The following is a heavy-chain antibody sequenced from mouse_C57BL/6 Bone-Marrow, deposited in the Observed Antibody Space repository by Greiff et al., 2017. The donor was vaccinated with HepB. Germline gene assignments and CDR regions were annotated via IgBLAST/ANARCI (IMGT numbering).Heavy chain of an antibody. CDR1: GYTFTSYW. CDR3: ARYWDYALAWFAY. CDR2: IYPGSGST. D-gene: IGHD2-4*01. Sequence: QVQLQQPGAELVKPGASVKMSCKASGYTFTSYWITWVKQRPGQGLEWIGDIYPGSGSTNYNEKFKSKATLTVDTSSSTAYMQLSSLTSEDSAVYYCARYWDYALAWFAYWGQGTLVTVSA. V-gene: IGHV1-55*01. J-gene: IGHJ3*01.